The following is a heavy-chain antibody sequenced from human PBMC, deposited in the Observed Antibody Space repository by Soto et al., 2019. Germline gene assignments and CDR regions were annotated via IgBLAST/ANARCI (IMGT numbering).Heavy chain of an antibody. V-gene: IGHV3-21*01. CDR1: GFTFSSYS. J-gene: IGHJ6*02. Sequence: GGSLRLSCAASGFTFSSYSMNWVRQAPGKGLEWVSSISSSSSYIYYADSVKGRFTISRDNAKTSMYLQMNSLRAADTAVYYCARDRGWWELPKGVYYYYYGMDVWGQGTTVTVSS. D-gene: IGHD1-26*01. CDR2: ISSSSSYI. CDR3: ARDRGWWELPKGVYYYYYGMDV.